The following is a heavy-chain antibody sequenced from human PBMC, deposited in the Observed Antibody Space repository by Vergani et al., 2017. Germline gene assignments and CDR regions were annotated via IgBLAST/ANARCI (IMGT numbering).Heavy chain of an antibody. CDR3: ARITMVRGVIPTKDW. D-gene: IGHD3-10*01. Sequence: EVQLVESGGGLVKPGGSLRLSCAASGFTFSSYSMNWVRQAPGKGLEWVSSISSSSSYIYYADAVKGRFTISRDNAKNSLYLQMNSLSAEDTSVYYCARITMVRGVIPTKDWWGQGTLVTVSS. J-gene: IGHJ4*02. V-gene: IGHV3-21*01. CDR2: ISSSSSYI. CDR1: GFTFSSYS.